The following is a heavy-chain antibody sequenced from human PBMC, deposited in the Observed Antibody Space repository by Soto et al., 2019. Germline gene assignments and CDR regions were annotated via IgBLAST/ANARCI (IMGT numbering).Heavy chain of an antibody. Sequence: GGSVRLSCVGSGFTFSTYRINWVRQPPGKGLEWVSSISSRSDIYYADSVKGRFTISRDNAKNSVSLQMNSLRAEDTAVYYCAREYTAWPLAYGLDVWGQGTTVTVSS. CDR1: GFTFSTYR. D-gene: IGHD2-2*02. CDR2: ISSRSDI. CDR3: AREYTAWPLAYGLDV. V-gene: IGHV3-21*01. J-gene: IGHJ6*02.